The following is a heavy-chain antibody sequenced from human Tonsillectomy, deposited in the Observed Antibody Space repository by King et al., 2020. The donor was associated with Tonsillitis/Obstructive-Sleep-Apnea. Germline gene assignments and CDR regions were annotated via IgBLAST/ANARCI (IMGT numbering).Heavy chain of an antibody. CDR3: ARAPVDTAPVPGY. CDR1: GGSFSGYY. D-gene: IGHD5-18*01. CDR2: IYYSGST. Sequence: VQLQQWGAGLLKPSETLSLPCAVYGGSFSGYYWSWIRQPPGKGLEWIGYIYYSGSTYYNPSLKSRVTISVDKSKNQFSLKLSSVTAADTAVYYCARAPVDTAPVPGYWGQGTLVTVSS. V-gene: IGHV4-34*01. J-gene: IGHJ4*02.